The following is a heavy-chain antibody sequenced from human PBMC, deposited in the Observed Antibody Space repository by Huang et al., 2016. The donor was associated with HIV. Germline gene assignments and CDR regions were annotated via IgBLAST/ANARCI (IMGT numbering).Heavy chain of an antibody. V-gene: IGHV1-18*01. CDR2: IGVFNGKP. CDR1: GYSFTTYG. Sequence: QVQLVQSGAEVKKPGASVKVSCKASGYSFTTYGITWVRQAPGQGLEWMGWIGVFNGKPNYAQHLQGRVTMTIDTSSDTAYMELRSLRPDDSAVYYCARSHGYYHYMDVWGKGTTVTVSS. J-gene: IGHJ6*03. CDR3: ARSHGYYHYMDV.